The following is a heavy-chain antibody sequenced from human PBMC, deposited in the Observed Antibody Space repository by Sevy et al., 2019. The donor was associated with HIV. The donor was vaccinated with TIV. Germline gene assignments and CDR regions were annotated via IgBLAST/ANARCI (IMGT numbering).Heavy chain of an antibody. D-gene: IGHD3-10*01. V-gene: IGHV3-21*01. CDR3: ARPYGSGSWEAFDI. CDR1: GFTFSTYT. CDR2: ISFSSNYI. J-gene: IGHJ3*02. Sequence: GGSLRLSCAASGFTFSTYTMNWVRQAPGKGLEWVSSISFSSNYIYYADSVKGRFTISGDNAKNSLYLQMSSLRAEDTAVYYCARPYGSGSWEAFDIWGQGTMVTVSS.